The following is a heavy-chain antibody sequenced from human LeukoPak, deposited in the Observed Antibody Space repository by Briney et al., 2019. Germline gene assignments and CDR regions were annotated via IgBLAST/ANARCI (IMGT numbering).Heavy chain of an antibody. CDR3: ARGSRPVYNLLTGKRYFDY. D-gene: IGHD3-9*01. V-gene: IGHV1-46*01. J-gene: IGHJ4*02. CDR2: INPSGGST. CDR1: GYTFTTYY. Sequence: ASVKVSCKASGYTFTTYYVHWARQAPGQGLEWMGIINPSGGSTTYAQKFRGRLTMTRDMSTSTVYMELSSLRSEDTAVYYCARGSRPVYNLLTGKRYFDYWGQGTLLTVSS.